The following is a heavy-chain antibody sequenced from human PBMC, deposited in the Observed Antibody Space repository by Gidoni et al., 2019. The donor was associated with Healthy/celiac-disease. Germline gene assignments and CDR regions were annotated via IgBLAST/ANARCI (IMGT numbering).Heavy chain of an antibody. CDR1: GFPFTSSA. J-gene: IGHJ3*02. CDR3: AAEPGSGSYAAFDI. CDR2: IVVGSGNT. Sequence: QMQLVQSGPEVKKPVTSVKVSCKASGFPFTSSAVQWVRQARGQRLEWIGWIVVGSGNTNYAQKFQERVTITRDMSTSTAYMELSSLRSEDTAVYYCAAEPGSGSYAAFDIWGQGTMVTVSS. V-gene: IGHV1-58*01. D-gene: IGHD1-26*01.